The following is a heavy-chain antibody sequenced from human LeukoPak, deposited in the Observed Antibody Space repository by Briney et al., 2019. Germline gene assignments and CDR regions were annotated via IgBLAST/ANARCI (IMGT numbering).Heavy chain of an antibody. CDR2: IKSKTDGGTT. CDR1: GFTFSNAW. CDR3: TTGYCSSTSCYDRYFDY. V-gene: IGHV3-15*01. D-gene: IGHD2-2*01. J-gene: IGHJ4*02. Sequence: GSLRLSCAASGFTFSNAWMSWVRQAPGKGPEWVGRIKSKTDGGTTDYAAPVKGRFTISRDDSKNTLYLQMNSLKTEDTAVYYCTTGYCSSTSCYDRYFDYWGQGTLATVSS.